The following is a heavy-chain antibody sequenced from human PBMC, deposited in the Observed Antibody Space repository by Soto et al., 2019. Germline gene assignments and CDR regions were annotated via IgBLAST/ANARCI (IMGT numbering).Heavy chain of an antibody. D-gene: IGHD2-2*01. Sequence: QMQLVQSGAEVKKPGSSVKVSCEASGGTYPISWVRQAPGQGLEWMGSIIPMFGTTNYAQNFQGRVALTADKSTNTAYLELRSLRSEDTAVYFCARKGAAASWPHGFDMWSQGTMVTVSS. J-gene: IGHJ3*02. CDR3: ARKGAAASWPHGFDM. CDR1: GGTYP. CDR2: IIPMFGTT. V-gene: IGHV1-69*06.